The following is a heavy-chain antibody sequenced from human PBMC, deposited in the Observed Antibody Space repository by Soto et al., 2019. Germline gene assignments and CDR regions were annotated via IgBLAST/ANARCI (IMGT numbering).Heavy chain of an antibody. D-gene: IGHD6-13*01. V-gene: IGHV3-23*01. Sequence: EVQLLESGGGLVQPGGSLRLSCAASGFTFSSYAMSWVRQAPGKGLEWVSAISGSGGSTYYADSVKGRCTISRDNSKNTLYLQMNSLRAEDTAVYYCANGYSRRWYGNVDYWGQGPLVTVSS. CDR3: ANGYSRRWYGNVDY. CDR2: ISGSGGST. CDR1: GFTFSSYA. J-gene: IGHJ4*02.